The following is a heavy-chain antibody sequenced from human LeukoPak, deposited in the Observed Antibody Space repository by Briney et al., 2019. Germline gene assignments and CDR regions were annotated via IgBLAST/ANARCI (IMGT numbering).Heavy chain of an antibody. CDR1: GFTFSSYW. Sequence: GGSLRLSCAASGFTFSSYWMSWVRQAPGKGLEWVANIKQDGSEKYYVDSVKGRFTISRDNAKNSLYLQMNSLRAEDTAVYYCARGLYYYDSSGYNIWGQGTMVTASS. J-gene: IGHJ3*02. CDR3: ARGLYYYDSSGYNI. D-gene: IGHD3-22*01. CDR2: IKQDGSEK. V-gene: IGHV3-7*01.